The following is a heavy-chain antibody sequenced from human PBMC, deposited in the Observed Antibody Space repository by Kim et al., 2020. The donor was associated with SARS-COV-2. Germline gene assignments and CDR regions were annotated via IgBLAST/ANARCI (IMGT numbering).Heavy chain of an antibody. CDR3: ARDQDIVVVTAPDY. CDR2: INAGNGNT. CDR1: GYTFTSYA. D-gene: IGHD2-21*02. Sequence: ASVKVSCKASGYTFTSYAMHWVRQAPGQRLEWMGWINAGNGNTKYSKKFQGRVTITRDTSASTAYMELSSLRSEDTAVYYCARDQDIVVVTAPDYWGQGT. J-gene: IGHJ4*02. V-gene: IGHV1-3*01.